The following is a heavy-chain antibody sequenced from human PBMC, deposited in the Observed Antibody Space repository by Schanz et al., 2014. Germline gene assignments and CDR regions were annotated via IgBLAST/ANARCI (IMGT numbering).Heavy chain of an antibody. CDR2: LYIRST. Sequence: EVQLVESGGGLIQPGGSLRLSCAVSGFTVNTNYMTWVRQAPGKGLECVSILYIRSTYYADSVKGRFIISRDSSKNTLFLQMNSLRAEDTAVYFCARDGGRDGYNLAFDVWGQGTLVTVSS. CDR3: ARDGGRDGYNLAFDV. V-gene: IGHV3-53*01. CDR1: GFTVNTNY. D-gene: IGHD5-12*01. J-gene: IGHJ3*01.